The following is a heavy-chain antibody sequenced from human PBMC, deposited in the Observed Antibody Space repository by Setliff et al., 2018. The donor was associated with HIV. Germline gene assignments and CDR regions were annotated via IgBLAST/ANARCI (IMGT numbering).Heavy chain of an antibody. D-gene: IGHD6-19*01. J-gene: IGHJ5*02. CDR2: SYYSGST. CDR1: GVSSSSHY. Sequence: SETLSLTCTVSGVSSSSHYWSWIRQPPGKGLEWIGYSYYSGSTNYNPSLKSRVTISVDTSKNQFSLKLSSVTAADAAIYYCARQFPPYHSGAHYSDLWSQGTLVTVSS. V-gene: IGHV4-59*11. CDR3: ARQFPPYHSGAHYSDL.